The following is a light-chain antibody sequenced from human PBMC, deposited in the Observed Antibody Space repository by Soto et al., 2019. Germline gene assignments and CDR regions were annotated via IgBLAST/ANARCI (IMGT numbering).Light chain of an antibody. CDR3: QKYNSAPWT. V-gene: IGKV1-27*01. CDR1: QGISNY. Sequence: DIQMTQSPSSLSASVGDRVNISCRASQGISNYLAWYQQKPGKVPKLLIYAASTLQSGVPSRFSGSGSGTDFTLTISSLQPEDVATYYCQKYNSAPWTFGQGTNVEIK. J-gene: IGKJ1*01. CDR2: AAS.